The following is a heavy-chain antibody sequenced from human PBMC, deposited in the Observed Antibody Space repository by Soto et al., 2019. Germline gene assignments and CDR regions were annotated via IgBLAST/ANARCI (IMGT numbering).Heavy chain of an antibody. CDR2: IYPGDSDT. D-gene: IGHD5-12*01. CDR3: ARHIEYRGYDRPYYYYMDV. V-gene: IGHV5-51*01. CDR1: GYSFTSYW. J-gene: IGHJ6*03. Sequence: PGESLKISCKGSGYSFTSYWIGWVRQMPGKGLEWMGIIYPGDSDTRYSPSFQGQVTISADKSISTAYLQWSSLKASDTAMYYCARHIEYRGYDRPYYYYMDVWGKVTTVTVSS.